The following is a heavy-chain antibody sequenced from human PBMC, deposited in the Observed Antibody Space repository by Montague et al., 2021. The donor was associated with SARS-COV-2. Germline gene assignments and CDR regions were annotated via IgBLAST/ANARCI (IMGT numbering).Heavy chain of an antibody. Sequence: SETLSLTCTVSGGSISSYYWSWIRQPPGKGLEWIGYVYYSGSTNXNPSLKSRVTISVDTSKNQFSLKLSSVTAADTAVYYCARGSGWMVNAFDIWGQGTMVIVSS. CDR3: ARGSGWMVNAFDI. CDR1: GGSISSYY. V-gene: IGHV4-59*01. CDR2: VYYSGST. D-gene: IGHD6-19*01. J-gene: IGHJ3*02.